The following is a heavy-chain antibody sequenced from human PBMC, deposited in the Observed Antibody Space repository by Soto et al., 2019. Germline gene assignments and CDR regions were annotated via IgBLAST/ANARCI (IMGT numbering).Heavy chain of an antibody. CDR3: ARDGSGSYYNTIPLDY. CDR2: ISSSSSTI. D-gene: IGHD3-10*01. Sequence: PGGSLRLSCAASGLTFSSYSMNWVRQAPGKGLEWVSYISSSSSTIYYADSVKGRFTISRDNAKNSLYLQMNSLRAEDTAVYYCARDGSGSYYNTIPLDYWGQGTLVTVSS. CDR1: GLTFSSYS. V-gene: IGHV3-48*01. J-gene: IGHJ4*02.